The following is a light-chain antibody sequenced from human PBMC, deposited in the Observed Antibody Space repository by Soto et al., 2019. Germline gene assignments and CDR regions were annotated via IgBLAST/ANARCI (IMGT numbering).Light chain of an antibody. J-gene: IGKJ1*01. CDR2: KAS. CDR3: QHYSSYSEA. V-gene: IGKV1-5*03. CDR1: QTISSW. Sequence: DIQLTQPPSTLSESVADRVTLTRRGSQTISSWLAWYQQTPGTAPMLLICKASTLNSRAPSRCSGSGSGTVFTLTISSLQADDFASYCCQHYSSYSEAFGQGTKVDIK.